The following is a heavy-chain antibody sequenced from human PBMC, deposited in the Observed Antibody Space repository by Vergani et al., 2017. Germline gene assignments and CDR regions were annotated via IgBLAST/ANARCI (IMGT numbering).Heavy chain of an antibody. Sequence: QVQLVQSGAEVKKPGASVKVSCKASGYTFTSYGISWVRQAPGQGLEWMGWISAYNGNTNYAQKFQSRVTMTRNTSISTAYMELSSLRSEDTAVYYCARRKTRAGRFLEWLYSPYYFDYWGQGTLVTVSS. J-gene: IGHJ4*02. CDR3: ARRKTRAGRFLEWLYSPYYFDY. CDR2: ISAYNGNT. CDR1: GYTFTSYG. D-gene: IGHD3-3*01. V-gene: IGHV1-18*01.